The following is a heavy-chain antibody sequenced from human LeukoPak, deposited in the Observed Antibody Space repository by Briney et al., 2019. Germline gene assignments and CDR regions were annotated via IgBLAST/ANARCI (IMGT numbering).Heavy chain of an antibody. D-gene: IGHD6-19*01. J-gene: IGHJ6*02. CDR3: AQEWLHGMDV. Sequence: GGSLGLSCAASGFTFSSYAMSWVRQAPGKGLERVSAISGSGGSTYYADSVKGRFTISRDNSKNTLYLQMNSLRAEDTAVYYCAQEWLHGMDVWGQGTTVTVSS. CDR1: GFTFSSYA. CDR2: ISGSGGST. V-gene: IGHV3-23*01.